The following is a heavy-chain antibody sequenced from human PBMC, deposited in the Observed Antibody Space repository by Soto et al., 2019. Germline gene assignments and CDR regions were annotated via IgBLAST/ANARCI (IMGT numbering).Heavy chain of an antibody. V-gene: IGHV1-8*01. Sequence: ASVKVAWKACGYSFASYDSSWVRQATGQGLEWMGWMNPNSGNTGYAQKFQGRVTMTMNTSISTAYMELSSLRSEDTAVYYCARARRYCSSTSCWENFAYWGQGTLVT. CDR3: ARARRYCSSTSCWENFAY. D-gene: IGHD2-2*01. CDR1: GYSFASYD. J-gene: IGHJ4*02. CDR2: MNPNSGNT.